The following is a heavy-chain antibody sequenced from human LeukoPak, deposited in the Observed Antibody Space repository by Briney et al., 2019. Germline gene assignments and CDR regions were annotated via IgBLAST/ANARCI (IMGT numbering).Heavy chain of an antibody. CDR3: AKAVEYFDGSGSYLQPNYYYAMDV. CDR1: GFTFSSYG. V-gene: IGHV3-30*18. J-gene: IGHJ6*02. CDR2: ISYDGSNQ. Sequence: GGSLRLSCAASGFTFSSYGVHWVRQAPGKGLEWVAVISYDGSNQYYADSVKGRFTISRDNSKNTLYLQMNSLRAEDTAVYYCAKAVEYFDGSGSYLQPNYYYAMDVWGQGTTVTVSS. D-gene: IGHD3-10*01.